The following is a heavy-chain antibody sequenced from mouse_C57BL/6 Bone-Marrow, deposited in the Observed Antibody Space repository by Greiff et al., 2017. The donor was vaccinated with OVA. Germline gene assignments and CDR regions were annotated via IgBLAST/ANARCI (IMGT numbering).Heavy chain of an antibody. V-gene: IGHV1-42*01. J-gene: IGHJ1*03. CDR2: INPSTGGT. CDR1: GYSFTGYY. D-gene: IGHD1-1*01. Sequence: VQLQQSGPELVKPGASVKISCKASGYSFTGYYMNWVKQSPEKSLEWIGEINPSTGGTTYNQKFKAKATLTVDKSSSTAYMQLKSLTSEDSAVYYCARGRSLFFDVWGTGTTVTVSS. CDR3: ARGRSLFFDV.